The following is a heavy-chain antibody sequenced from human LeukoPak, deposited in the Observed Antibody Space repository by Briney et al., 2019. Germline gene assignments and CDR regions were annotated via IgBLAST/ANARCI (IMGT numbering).Heavy chain of an antibody. CDR2: ISSSSSYI. CDR3: AREWKYYYDY. V-gene: IGHV3-21*01. D-gene: IGHD5-12*01. CDR1: GFTFSSFS. J-gene: IGHJ4*02. Sequence: GGSLRLSCAVSGFTFSSFSMNWVRQAPGKGLEWVSSISSSSSYIYYADSVKGRFTISRDNAKNSLYLQMNSLRAEDTAVYYCAREWKYYYDYWGQGTLVTVSS.